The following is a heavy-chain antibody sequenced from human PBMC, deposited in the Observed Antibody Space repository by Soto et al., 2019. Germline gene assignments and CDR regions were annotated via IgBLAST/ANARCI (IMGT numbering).Heavy chain of an antibody. V-gene: IGHV4-61*03. CDR2: ISYTGRT. D-gene: IGHD7-27*01. CDR1: GDSVTSGSYY. CDR3: AREWGLLPYYVMNV. Sequence: ETLSVTCLVSGDSVTSGSYYWTWLRQPPGKGLEWIGYISYTGRTKYNPSLQSRVTISVDTSKNDFSLNLSSVTAADTAVYFCAREWGLLPYYVMNVWGHGTEVTVYS. J-gene: IGHJ6*02.